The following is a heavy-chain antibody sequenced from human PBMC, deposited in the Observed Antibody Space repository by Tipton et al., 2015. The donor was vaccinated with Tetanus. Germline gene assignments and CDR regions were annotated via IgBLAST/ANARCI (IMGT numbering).Heavy chain of an antibody. Sequence: SLRLSCAASGFTFSDYYLTWIRQAPGKGLEWISYISSSGSTIYYADSVRGRFTISRDNAKNSLYLQMNSLRAEDTALYYCAKDIGPYSYGYYFDYWGQGTLVTVSS. CDR3: AKDIGPYSYGYYFDY. CDR1: GFTFSDYY. D-gene: IGHD5-18*01. J-gene: IGHJ4*02. CDR2: ISSSGSTI. V-gene: IGHV3-11*01.